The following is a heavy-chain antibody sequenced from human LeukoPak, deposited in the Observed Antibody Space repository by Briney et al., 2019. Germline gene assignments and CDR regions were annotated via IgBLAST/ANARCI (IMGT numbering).Heavy chain of an antibody. J-gene: IGHJ4*02. CDR2: ISSTGSTI. D-gene: IGHD6-6*01. CDR3: ARGSYSSSNYFDY. V-gene: IGHV3-48*01. Sequence: GGSLRLSCAASGFTFSSYSMNWVRQAPGKGLEWVSYISSTGSTIYYADSVRGRFTISRDNAKSSLYLQMNSLRAEDTAVYYCARGSYSSSNYFDYWGQGTLVTVSS. CDR1: GFTFSSYS.